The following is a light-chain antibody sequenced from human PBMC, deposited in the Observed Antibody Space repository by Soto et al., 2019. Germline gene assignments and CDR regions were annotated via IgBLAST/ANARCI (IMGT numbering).Light chain of an antibody. V-gene: IGKV1-5*03. CDR3: QHYNSYSEA. CDR1: QTISSW. Sequence: DIQMTQSPSTLSGSVGDRVTITCRASQTISSWLAWYQQKPGKAPKLLIYKASTLKSGVPSRFSGSGSGTEFTLTISRLQPDDFATYFCQHYNSYSEAFGQGPNVELK. J-gene: IGKJ1*01. CDR2: KAS.